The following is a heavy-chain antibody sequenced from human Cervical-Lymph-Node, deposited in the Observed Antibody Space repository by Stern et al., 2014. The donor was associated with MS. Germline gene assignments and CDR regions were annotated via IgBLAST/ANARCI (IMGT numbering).Heavy chain of an antibody. CDR3: TRRGASGYFDS. V-gene: IGHV5-51*03. CDR1: GYYFASYS. D-gene: IGHD3-10*01. Sequence: VQLVQSRAEVKKPGESLKISCQGSGYYFASYSIGWVRQMPGKGLEWIGIIYPGDSETSYSPSFQGQVTISVDKSINPAYLQWSSLKASDTAMYYCTRRGASGYFDSWGQGTQVTISS. CDR2: IYPGDSET. J-gene: IGHJ4*02.